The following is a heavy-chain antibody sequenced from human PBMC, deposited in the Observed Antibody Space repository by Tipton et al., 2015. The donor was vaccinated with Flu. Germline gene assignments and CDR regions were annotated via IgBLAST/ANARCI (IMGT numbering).Heavy chain of an antibody. V-gene: IGHV3-33*06. CDR1: GFSFNFYA. J-gene: IGHJ4*01. CDR2: IWYDGSNS. Sequence: SGFSFNFYAMHWVRQAPGKGLEWLSLIWYDGSNSFYSNSVRGRFTISRDNSKNTVYLQMTSLRADDTAIYYCAKDRNGEGYYDYWGHGTLVTVSS. D-gene: IGHD1-14*01. CDR3: AKDRNGEGYYDY.